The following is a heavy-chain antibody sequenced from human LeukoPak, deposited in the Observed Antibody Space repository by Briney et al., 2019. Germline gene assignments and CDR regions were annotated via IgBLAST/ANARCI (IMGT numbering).Heavy chain of an antibody. J-gene: IGHJ5*02. CDR2: IYYSGST. CDR3: ARGSSSSYNWFDP. D-gene: IGHD6-13*01. Sequence: SGTLSLTCAVSGGSISSYYWSWIRQPPGKGLEWIGYIYYSGSTNYNPSLKSRVTISVDTSKNQFSLKLSSVTAADTAIYHCARGSSSSYNWFDPWGQGTLVTVSS. CDR1: GGSISSYY. V-gene: IGHV4-59*01.